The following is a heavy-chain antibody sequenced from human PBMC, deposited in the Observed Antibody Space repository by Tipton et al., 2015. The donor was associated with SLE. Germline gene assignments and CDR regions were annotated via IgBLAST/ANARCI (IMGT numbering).Heavy chain of an antibody. CDR1: GGSFSGYY. CDR2: IYYSGST. J-gene: IGHJ4*02. V-gene: IGHV4-59*01. CDR3: ARDPLGRGYSGYDYL. Sequence: VLVKPSETLSLMCAVYGGSFSGYYWSWIRQPPGKGLEWIGYIYYSGSTNYNPSLKSRVTISVDTYKNQFSLKLSSVTAADTAVYYCARDPLGRGYSGYDYLWGQETLVTVSS. D-gene: IGHD5-12*01.